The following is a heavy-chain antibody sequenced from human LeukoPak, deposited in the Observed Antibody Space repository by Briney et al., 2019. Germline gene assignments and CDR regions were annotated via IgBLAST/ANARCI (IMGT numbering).Heavy chain of an antibody. CDR2: IYYSGST. Sequence: SETLSLTCTVSGGSISSYYWSWIRQPPGKGLEWIGYIYYSGSTNYNPSLKSRVTISVDTSKNQFSLKLSSVTAADTAMYYCARGTTVVTTDYWGQGTLVTVSS. V-gene: IGHV4-59*01. D-gene: IGHD4-23*01. CDR3: ARGTTVVTTDY. CDR1: GGSISSYY. J-gene: IGHJ4*02.